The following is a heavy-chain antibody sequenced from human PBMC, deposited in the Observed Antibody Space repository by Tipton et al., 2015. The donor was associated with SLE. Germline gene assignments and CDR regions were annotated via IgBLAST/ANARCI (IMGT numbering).Heavy chain of an antibody. CDR3: ARGPNWGLDDAFDI. Sequence: LRLSCTVSGGSIGSSSYYWGWIRQPPGKGLEWIGTTHYSGSTFYNPSLKSRVTISLDTSKPQFFLRLSSVTAADTAVYFCARGPNWGLDDAFDIWGQGTMVSVSS. V-gene: IGHV4-39*07. D-gene: IGHD7-27*01. CDR2: THYSGST. CDR1: GGSIGSSSYY. J-gene: IGHJ3*02.